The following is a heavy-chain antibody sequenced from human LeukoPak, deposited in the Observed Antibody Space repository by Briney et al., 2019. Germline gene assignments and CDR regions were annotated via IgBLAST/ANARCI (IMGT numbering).Heavy chain of an antibody. CDR2: IYYSGST. J-gene: IGHJ4*02. CDR1: GGPISSGGYY. Sequence: PSETLSLTCTVSGGPISSGGYYWVWIRQPPGKGLEWIATIYYSGSTYYNPSLKSRVTISVDTSKNQFSLKLSSMTAADTAVYYCARLAQGSGSYGFDYWGQGTLVTVSS. V-gene: IGHV4-39*01. D-gene: IGHD3-10*01. CDR3: ARLAQGSGSYGFDY.